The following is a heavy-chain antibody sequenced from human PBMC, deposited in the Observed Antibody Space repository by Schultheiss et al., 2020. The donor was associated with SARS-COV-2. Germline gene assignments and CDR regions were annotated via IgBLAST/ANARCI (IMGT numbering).Heavy chain of an antibody. CDR1: GYSISSGYY. J-gene: IGHJ4*02. Sequence: SETLSLTCAVSGYSISSGYYWGWIRQPPGKGLEWIGSIYHSGSTYYNPSLKSRVTISVDTSKNQFSLKLSSVTAADTAVYYCARVVDSSGWYEGDYWGQGTLVTVSS. CDR2: IYHSGST. V-gene: IGHV4-38-2*01. D-gene: IGHD6-19*01. CDR3: ARVVDSSGWYEGDY.